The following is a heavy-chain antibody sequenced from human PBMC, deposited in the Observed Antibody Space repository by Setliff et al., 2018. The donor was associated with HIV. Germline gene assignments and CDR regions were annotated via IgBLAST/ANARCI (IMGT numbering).Heavy chain of an antibody. CDR1: GFTLSNYW. CDR2: INKDGSHQ. D-gene: IGHD3-22*01. CDR3: AREGGSSGYCGYFDY. V-gene: IGHV3-7*01. Sequence: LRLSCAASGFTLSNYWMTWVRQAPGKGLEWVAHINKDGSHQDYVDSVKGRVTISRTNSKNSLSLQMKSLRAEDTAVYYCAREGGSSGYCGYFDYWGQGTLVTVSS. J-gene: IGHJ4*02.